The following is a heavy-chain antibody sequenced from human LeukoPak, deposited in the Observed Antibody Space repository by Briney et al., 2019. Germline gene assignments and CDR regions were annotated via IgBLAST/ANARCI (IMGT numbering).Heavy chain of an antibody. D-gene: IGHD3-3*01. CDR3: ARDRGITIFGVVTDLYFDY. J-gene: IGHJ4*02. CDR1: GFTFSSYA. V-gene: IGHV3-30*04. CDR2: ISYDGSNK. Sequence: GGSLRLSCAASGFTFSSYAMHWVRQAPGKGLEWVAVISYDGSNKYYADSVKGRFTISRDNSKNTLYLQTNSLRAEDTAVYYCARDRGITIFGVVTDLYFDYWGQGTLVTVSS.